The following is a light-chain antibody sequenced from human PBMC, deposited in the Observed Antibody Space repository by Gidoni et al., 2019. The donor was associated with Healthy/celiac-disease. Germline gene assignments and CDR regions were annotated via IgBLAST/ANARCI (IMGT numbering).Light chain of an antibody. V-gene: IGKV1-9*01. CDR2: DDS. CDR3: RQLYSSPYT. Sequence: IQLTPSPSFLSASVGDRVTTTCRPSHGISTYLAWYQQKPGKDPNLLIYDDSTLQSGVLSRCSGSGSGTEFSLTISSLQPEDFSTYHCRQLYSSPYTFGQGTKLEIK. J-gene: IGKJ2*01. CDR1: HGISTY.